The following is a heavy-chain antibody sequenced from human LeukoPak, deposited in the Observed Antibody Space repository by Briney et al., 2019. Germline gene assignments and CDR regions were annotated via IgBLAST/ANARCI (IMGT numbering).Heavy chain of an antibody. V-gene: IGHV1-18*01. Sequence: ASVKVSCKASGYTFTSYGISWVRQAPGQGLEWMGWISAYNGNTNYAQKLQGRVTMNTDTSTSTAYMELRSLRSDDTAVYYCARDAYYYDSSGTRNDGFDYWGQGTLVTVSS. J-gene: IGHJ4*02. D-gene: IGHD3-22*01. CDR1: GYTFTSYG. CDR2: ISAYNGNT. CDR3: ARDAYYYDSSGTRNDGFDY.